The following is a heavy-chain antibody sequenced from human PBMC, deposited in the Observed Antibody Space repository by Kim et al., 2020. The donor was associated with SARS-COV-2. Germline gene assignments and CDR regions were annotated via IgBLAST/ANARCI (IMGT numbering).Heavy chain of an antibody. J-gene: IGHJ4*02. CDR1: GGSISSSSYY. V-gene: IGHV4-39*02. Sequence: SETLSLTCTVSGGSISSSSYYWGWIRQPPGKGLEWIGSIYYSGSTYYNPSLKSRVTISVDTSKNQFSLKLSSVTAADTAVYYCAREQQLVRGVDYWGQGTLVTVSS. CDR3: AREQQLVRGVDY. D-gene: IGHD6-13*01. CDR2: IYYSGST.